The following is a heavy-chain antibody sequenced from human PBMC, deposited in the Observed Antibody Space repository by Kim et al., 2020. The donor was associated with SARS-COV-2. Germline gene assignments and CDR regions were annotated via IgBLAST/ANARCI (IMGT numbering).Heavy chain of an antibody. CDR2: IYYSGST. V-gene: IGHV4-59*01. CDR3: ARGENVLRYFDWPAPIDY. D-gene: IGHD3-9*01. CDR1: GGSISSYY. Sequence: SETLSLTCTVSGGSISSYYWSWIRQPPGKGLEWIGYIYYSGSTNYNPSLKSRVTISVDTSKNQFSLKLSSVTAADTAVYYCARGENVLRYFDWPAPIDYW. J-gene: IGHJ4*01.